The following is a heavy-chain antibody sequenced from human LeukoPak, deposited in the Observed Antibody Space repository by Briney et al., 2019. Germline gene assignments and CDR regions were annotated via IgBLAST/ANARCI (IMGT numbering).Heavy chain of an antibody. J-gene: IGHJ2*01. Sequence: SETLSLTCSVLGASVSSHYWSWIRQSAGKGLEWIGRMHTSGTTNYNPSLRSRVTLSTDTSKDQFSLTLTSVTAADTAVYYCAGDSRSSSPWYFDLWGRGILVTVSS. V-gene: IGHV4-4*07. CDR2: MHTSGTT. D-gene: IGHD6-6*01. CDR3: AGDSRSSSPWYFDL. CDR1: GASVSSHY.